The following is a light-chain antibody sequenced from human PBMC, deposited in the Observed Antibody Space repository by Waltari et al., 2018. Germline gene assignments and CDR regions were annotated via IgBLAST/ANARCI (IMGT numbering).Light chain of an antibody. CDR2: WAS. Sequence: DIVMTQSPNSRAVSPGERATISCKSSQSILSSSNNRNFLSWYQQKPGQPPKLLIYWASTRESGVPDRFSGSGSGTDFTLTISSLRAEDVAVYYCQQYYSDKTFGQGTKMEIK. CDR1: QSILSSSNNRNF. V-gene: IGKV4-1*01. CDR3: QQYYSDKT. J-gene: IGKJ1*01.